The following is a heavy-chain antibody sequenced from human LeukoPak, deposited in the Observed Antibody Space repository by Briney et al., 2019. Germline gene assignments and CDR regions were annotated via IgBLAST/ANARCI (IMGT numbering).Heavy chain of an antibody. CDR2: IKQEGSER. J-gene: IGHJ5*01. CDR3: ARGRTWFDS. CDR1: GFTFGSDW. D-gene: IGHD2-8*01. Sequence: GGSLRLSCAASGFTFGSDWMSWVRQAPGKGLEWVANIKQEGSERYYVDSMKGRFTISRDNAKSSLYLQMNSLRAEDTAVYYCARGRTWFDSWGQGTLVTVSS. V-gene: IGHV3-7*03.